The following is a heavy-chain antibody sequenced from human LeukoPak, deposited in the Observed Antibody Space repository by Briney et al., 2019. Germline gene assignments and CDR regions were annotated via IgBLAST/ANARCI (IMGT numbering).Heavy chain of an antibody. CDR3: ASASSYCSSGDCFPKN. V-gene: IGHV3-33*01. Sequence: GGSLTLSCPASGFSFSSYGMHWVRQAPGKGPDGVAGIWYDAGNKYYADYVQGRFTSSRDNSKSTLYLQMNSLRAEDTAVYFCASASSYCSSGDCFPKNWGQGTLVTVSS. CDR2: IWYDAGNK. D-gene: IGHD2-15*01. J-gene: IGHJ4*02. CDR1: GFSFSSYG.